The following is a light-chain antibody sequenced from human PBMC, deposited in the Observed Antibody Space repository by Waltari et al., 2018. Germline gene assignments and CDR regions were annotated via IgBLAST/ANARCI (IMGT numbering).Light chain of an antibody. CDR3: SSYTSSSTRV. V-gene: IGLV2-14*03. CDR1: SSYVGGYNY. CDR2: DVT. J-gene: IGLJ3*02. Sequence: QSALTQPASVSGSPGQSITLSCPGTSSYVGGYNYVSWYQQHPDKAPKLLIYDVTKRPSGVSYRFSASKSGNTASLTISGLQAEDEGDYYCSSYTSSSTRVFGGGTKLTVL.